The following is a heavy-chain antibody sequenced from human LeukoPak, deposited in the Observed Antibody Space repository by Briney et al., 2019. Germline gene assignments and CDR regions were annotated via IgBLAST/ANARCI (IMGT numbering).Heavy chain of an antibody. CDR3: ARAGTITMIVVYWFDP. Sequence: ASVKVSCTASGYTFTSYYMHWVRQAPGQGLEWMGIINPSGGSTSYAQKFQGRVTMTRDTSTSTVYMELSSLRSEDTAVYYCARAGTITMIVVYWFDPWGQGTLVTVFS. CDR1: GYTFTSYY. CDR2: INPSGGST. J-gene: IGHJ5*02. D-gene: IGHD3-22*01. V-gene: IGHV1-46*01.